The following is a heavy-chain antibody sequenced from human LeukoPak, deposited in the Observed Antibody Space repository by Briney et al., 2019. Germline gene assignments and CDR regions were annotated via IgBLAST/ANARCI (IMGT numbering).Heavy chain of an antibody. Sequence: PGGSLRLSCAASGFTVSSNYMSWVRQAPGKGLEWVSVIYSGGSTYYADSVKGRFTISRDNSKNTLYLQMNSLRAEDTAVYYCARDRDYDYSNYGGRYFDYWGQGTLVTVSS. CDR3: ARDRDYDYSNYGGRYFDY. J-gene: IGHJ4*02. CDR1: GFTVSSNY. D-gene: IGHD4-11*01. CDR2: IYSGGST. V-gene: IGHV3-66*01.